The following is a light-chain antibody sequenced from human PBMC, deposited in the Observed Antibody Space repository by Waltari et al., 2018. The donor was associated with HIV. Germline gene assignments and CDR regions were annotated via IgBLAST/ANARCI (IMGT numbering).Light chain of an antibody. CDR3: CSFAGSNFV. J-gene: IGLJ1*01. CDR2: DVT. CDR1: RRDVGTYVY. V-gene: IGLV2-23*02. Sequence: QSALTQPASVSGSPGQAITISCTGRRRDVGTYVYLSWYQQHPGTAPKLIHSDVTERPSGISNRFSGSKSGTTASLTISGLQAEDEAEYFCCSFAGSNFVFGSGTKVTVL.